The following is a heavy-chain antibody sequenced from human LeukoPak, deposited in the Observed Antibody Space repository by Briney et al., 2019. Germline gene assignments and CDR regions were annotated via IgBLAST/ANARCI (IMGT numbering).Heavy chain of an antibody. CDR1: GDSISSGSYY. CDR3: AREGSGWFDY. D-gene: IGHD6-19*01. Sequence: PSQTLSLTCTVSGDSISSGSYYWSWIRQPAGKGLEWIGRIYTSGSTNYNPSLKSRVTISVDTSKNQFSLKLSSVTAADTAVYYCAREGSGWFDYWGQGTLVTVSS. CDR2: IYTSGST. V-gene: IGHV4-61*02. J-gene: IGHJ4*02.